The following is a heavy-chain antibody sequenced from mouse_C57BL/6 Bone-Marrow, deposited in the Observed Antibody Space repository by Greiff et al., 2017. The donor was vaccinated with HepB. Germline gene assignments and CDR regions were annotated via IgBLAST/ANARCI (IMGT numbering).Heavy chain of an antibody. Sequence: VQLQQSGPELVKPGASVKISCKASGYTFTDYYMNWVKQSHGKSLEWIGDINPNNGGTSYNQKFKGKATLTVDKSSSTAYMELRSLTSEDSAVYYCAIYYYGPYYFDYWGQGTTLTVSS. J-gene: IGHJ2*01. CDR3: AIYYYGPYYFDY. D-gene: IGHD1-1*01. V-gene: IGHV1-26*01. CDR2: INPNNGGT. CDR1: GYTFTDYY.